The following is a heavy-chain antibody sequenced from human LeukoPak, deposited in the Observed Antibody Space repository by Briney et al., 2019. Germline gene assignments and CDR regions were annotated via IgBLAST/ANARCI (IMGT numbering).Heavy chain of an antibody. Sequence: GGSLRLSCAASGFTFNTYYMNWVRQAPGKGLEWVPSISSSSSNIYYADSVKGRFTISRDNAKNSLFLQMNSLRAEDTAVYYCARDGHNSYDYWGQGTLATVSS. CDR3: ARDGHNSYDY. CDR2: ISSSSSNI. D-gene: IGHD5-24*01. CDR1: GFTFNTYY. J-gene: IGHJ4*02. V-gene: IGHV3-21*01.